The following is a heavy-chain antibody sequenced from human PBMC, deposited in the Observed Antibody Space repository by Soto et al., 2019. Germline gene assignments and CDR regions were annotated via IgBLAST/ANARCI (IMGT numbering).Heavy chain of an antibody. J-gene: IGHJ6*03. D-gene: IGHD3-10*01. CDR3: AREATSDPSFYYHYMDV. CDR2: MNPKTGNT. V-gene: IGHV1-8*01. Sequence: QEQLVQSGAEVKKPGAPVKVSCKASGYTFTNYNINWVRQATGQGLEWMGWMNPKTGNTGYAEKFQGRVTMTRNSSINTAFMELSGLSSEDTGIYYCAREATSDPSFYYHYMDVWGKGTTVTVSS. CDR1: GYTFTNYN.